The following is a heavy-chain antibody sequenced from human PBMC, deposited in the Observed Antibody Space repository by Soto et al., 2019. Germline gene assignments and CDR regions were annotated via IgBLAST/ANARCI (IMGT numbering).Heavy chain of an antibody. CDR3: ARDYGGNNFDY. V-gene: IGHV4-31*03. D-gene: IGHD4-17*01. CDR2: IYYSGST. J-gene: IGHJ4*02. CDR1: GGSISSGGYY. Sequence: QVQLQESGPGLVKPSQTLSLTCTVSGGSISSGGYYWSWIRQHPGKGLEWIGYIYYSGSTYYNPSLKSXXTXSXVTSKNQFSLKLSSVTAADTAVYYCARDYGGNNFDYWGQGTLVTVSS.